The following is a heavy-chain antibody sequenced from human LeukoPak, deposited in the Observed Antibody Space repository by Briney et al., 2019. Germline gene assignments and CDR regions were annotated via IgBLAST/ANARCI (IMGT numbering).Heavy chain of an antibody. CDR3: ARLSFEYSSSSSPLWFDP. V-gene: IGHV4-59*01. J-gene: IGHJ5*02. Sequence: SETLSLTCTVSGGSISSYYWSWIRQPPGKGLEWIGYIYYSGSTNCNPSLKSRVTISVDTSKNQFSLKLSSVTAADTAVYYCARLSFEYSSSSSPLWFDPWGQGTLVTVSS. CDR1: GGSISSYY. D-gene: IGHD6-6*01. CDR2: IYYSGST.